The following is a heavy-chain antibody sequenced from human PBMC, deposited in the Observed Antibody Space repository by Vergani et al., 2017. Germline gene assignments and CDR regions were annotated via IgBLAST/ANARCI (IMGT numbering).Heavy chain of an antibody. Sequence: EVQLVESGGGLVQPGGSLRLSCAASGFTFSSYAMSWVRQAPGKGLEWVSAISGSGGSTYYADSVKGRFTISRDNSKNTLYLQMNSLRAEDTAVYYCARDACSGSYYNTCWFDPWGQGTLVTVSS. D-gene: IGHD3-10*01. CDR3: ARDACSGSYYNTCWFDP. V-gene: IGHV3-23*04. CDR2: ISGSGGST. CDR1: GFTFSSYA. J-gene: IGHJ5*02.